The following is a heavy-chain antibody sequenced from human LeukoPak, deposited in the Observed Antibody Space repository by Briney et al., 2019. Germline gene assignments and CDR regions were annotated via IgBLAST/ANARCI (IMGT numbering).Heavy chain of an antibody. Sequence: NSSETLSLTCTVSGYSISSGYYWGWIRQPPGKGLEWIGSIYHSGSTYYNPSLKSRVTISVDTSKNQFSLKLSSVTAADTAVYYCARGFYDSSGYPIDYWGQGNLVTVSS. J-gene: IGHJ4*01. CDR2: IYHSGST. CDR3: ARGFYDSSGYPIDY. D-gene: IGHD3-22*01. V-gene: IGHV4-38-2*02. CDR1: GYSISSGYY.